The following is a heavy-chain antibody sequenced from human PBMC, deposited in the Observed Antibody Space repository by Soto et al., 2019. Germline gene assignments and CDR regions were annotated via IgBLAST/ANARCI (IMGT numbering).Heavy chain of an antibody. CDR3: ARDRLRYNWNDFPYYYYGMDV. CDR2: ISYDGSNK. Sequence: QVQLVKSGGGVFQPGRSLRLSCAASGFTFSSYAMHWVRQAPGKGLEWVAVISYDGSNKYYADSAKGRFTISRDNSKNTLYLQMNSLRAEDTAVYYCARDRLRYNWNDFPYYYYGMDVWGQGTTVTVSS. J-gene: IGHJ6*02. V-gene: IGHV3-30-3*01. CDR1: GFTFSSYA. D-gene: IGHD1-1*01.